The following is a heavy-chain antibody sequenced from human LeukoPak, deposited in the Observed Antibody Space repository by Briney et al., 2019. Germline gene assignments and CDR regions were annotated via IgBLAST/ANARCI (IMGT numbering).Heavy chain of an antibody. CDR2: IYYSGST. V-gene: IGHV4-59*01. J-gene: IGHJ4*02. CDR3: ARVTGYIVEDYFDY. CDR1: GGSISSYY. Sequence: SETLSLTCADPGGSISSYYWSWIRQPPGKGLEWSGYIYYSGSTNYNPSLKSRGTISVDTAKNQFSVRLSSVTAADTAVYYCARVTGYIVEDYFDYWGQGTLVTVSS. D-gene: IGHD3-22*01.